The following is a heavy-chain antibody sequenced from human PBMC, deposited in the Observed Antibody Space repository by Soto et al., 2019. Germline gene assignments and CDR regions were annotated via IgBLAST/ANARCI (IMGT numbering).Heavy chain of an antibody. CDR2: IYYTGTT. J-gene: IGHJ4*02. Sequence: SETLSLTCAVSGDSVSNDNYYWSWIRQPPGKGLEWIGYIYYTGTTNYNSYLKSRLSLSVDMSKNQFSLKLASVTAADTAVYFCARSQRGRTAFTFDYWGQGALVTVSS. V-gene: IGHV4-61*01. D-gene: IGHD3-16*01. CDR3: ARSQRGRTAFTFDY. CDR1: GDSVSNDNYY.